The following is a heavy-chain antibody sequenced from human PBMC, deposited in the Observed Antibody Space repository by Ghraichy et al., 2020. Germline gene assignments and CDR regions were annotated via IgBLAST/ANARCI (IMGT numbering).Heavy chain of an antibody. D-gene: IGHD1-26*01. V-gene: IGHV3-30*02. CDR1: GFAFSHSG. Sequence: GGSLRLSCAASGFAFSHSGMHWFRQAPGKGLQWVAFIWHEGINGHFADFVRGRFTISRDNSKNTVFLQMNSLRPEDTSIYYCAKDLFYSADYWGQGTLVTVSS. J-gene: IGHJ4*02. CDR2: IWHEGING. CDR3: AKDLFYSADY.